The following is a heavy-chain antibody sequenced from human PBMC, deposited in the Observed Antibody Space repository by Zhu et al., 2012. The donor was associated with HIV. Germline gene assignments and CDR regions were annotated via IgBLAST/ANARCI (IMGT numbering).Heavy chain of an antibody. V-gene: IGHV4-4*07. CDR3: AREVGAVAGRAYYYGMDV. CDR2: VYTSGST. J-gene: IGHJ6*04. CDR1: GGSISSYY. D-gene: IGHD6-19*01. Sequence: QVQLQESGPGLVKASETLSLTCTVSGGSISSYYYNWIRQPAGKGLEWIGRVYTSGSTNYNPSLKSPVTMSVDTSKNQVSLKMNSVTAADTAVYYCAREVGAVAGRAYYYGMDVWGQRDHGHRLL.